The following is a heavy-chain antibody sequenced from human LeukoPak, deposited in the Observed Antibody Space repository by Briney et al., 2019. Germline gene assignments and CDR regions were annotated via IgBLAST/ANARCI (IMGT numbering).Heavy chain of an antibody. V-gene: IGHV3-21*01. CDR2: ISSSSSYI. Sequence: GGSLRLSCAASGFTFSSYSMNWVRQAPGKGLEWVSSISSSSSYIYYADSVKGRFTISRDNAKNSLYLQMNSLRAEDTAVYYCARERSYSGYYYDSSPLWGQGTLVTVSS. J-gene: IGHJ4*02. CDR3: ARERSYSGYYYDSSPL. D-gene: IGHD3-22*01. CDR1: GFTFSSYS.